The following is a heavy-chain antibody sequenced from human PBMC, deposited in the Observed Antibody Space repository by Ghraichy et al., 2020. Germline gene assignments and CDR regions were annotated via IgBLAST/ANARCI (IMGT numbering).Heavy chain of an antibody. Sequence: ETLSLTCTASGFTFSTSTMTWVRQAPGKGLEWVSSISISRGYIYYADSVKGRFTISRDNANNSLYLQMNSLRAEDTAVYYCVSGVATIGSSKTLFDFWAQGSLVTVSS. CDR2: ISISRGYI. CDR3: VSGVATIGSSKTLFDF. CDR1: GFTFSTST. D-gene: IGHD5-24*01. V-gene: IGHV3-21*01. J-gene: IGHJ4*02.